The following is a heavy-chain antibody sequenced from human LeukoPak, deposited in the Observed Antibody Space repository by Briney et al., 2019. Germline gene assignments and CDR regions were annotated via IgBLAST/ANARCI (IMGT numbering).Heavy chain of an antibody. CDR1: GFTFSSYG. V-gene: IGHV3-23*01. Sequence: PGGSLRLSCAASGFTFSSYGMSWVRQAPGKGLEWVSAISGSGGSTYYADSVKGRFTISRDNSKNTLYLQMNSLRAEDTAVYYCAKDRRGSSGWYLGAMDVWGKGTTVTISS. D-gene: IGHD6-19*01. CDR3: AKDRRGSSGWYLGAMDV. J-gene: IGHJ6*03. CDR2: ISGSGGST.